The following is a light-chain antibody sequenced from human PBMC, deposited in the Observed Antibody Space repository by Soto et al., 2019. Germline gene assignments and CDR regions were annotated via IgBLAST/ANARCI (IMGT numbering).Light chain of an antibody. CDR3: AAWDDSLSVVV. V-gene: IGLV1-47*01. J-gene: IGLJ2*01. CDR2: RNN. CDR1: SSNIGSNY. Sequence: QPVLTQPPSASGTPGQRVTISCSGSSSNIGSNYLYWYQQLPGTAPKLLIYRNNQRPSGVPDRFSGSKSGTSASLAISGLRSEDEADYYCAAWDDSLSVVVFGGGTKLTGL.